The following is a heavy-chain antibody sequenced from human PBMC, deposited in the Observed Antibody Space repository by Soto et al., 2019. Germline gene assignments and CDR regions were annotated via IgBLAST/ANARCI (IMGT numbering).Heavy chain of an antibody. CDR3: VSQRTTVPTQAYFDY. CDR2: VYYRGRS. V-gene: IGHV4-39*01. D-gene: IGHD4-17*01. Sequence: SLTCTVSGGSVTNSSYYWGWIRQSPGKGLEWIGSVYYRGRSYSKSSVKSRVTISVDTSKNRFSLSLNSVTASDTAVYFCVSQRTTVPTQAYFDYWSPGALVTVSS. J-gene: IGHJ4*02. CDR1: GGSVTNSSYY.